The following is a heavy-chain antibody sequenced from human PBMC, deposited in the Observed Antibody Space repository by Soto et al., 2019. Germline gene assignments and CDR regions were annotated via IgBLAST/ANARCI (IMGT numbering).Heavy chain of an antibody. Sequence: VQLVESGGGVVQPGRSLRLSCAASGFTFSSYGMHWVRQAPGKGLEWVAVISYDGSNKYYADSVKGRFTISRDNSKNTLYLQMNSLRAEDTAVYYCAKSKSIWFGELLGDDAFDIWGQGTMVTVSS. CDR2: ISYDGSNK. J-gene: IGHJ3*02. D-gene: IGHD3-10*01. CDR1: GFTFSSYG. V-gene: IGHV3-30*18. CDR3: AKSKSIWFGELLGDDAFDI.